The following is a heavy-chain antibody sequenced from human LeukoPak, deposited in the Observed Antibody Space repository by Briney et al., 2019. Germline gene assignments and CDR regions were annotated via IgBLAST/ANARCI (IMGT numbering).Heavy chain of an antibody. J-gene: IGHJ4*02. CDR3: VRDFAFYDDSSGSTDLDY. CDR2: VKQDGSEK. Sequence: GGSLRLTCAASGFTFSSYWMSWVRQAPGKGLEWVASVKQDGSEKYYVDAVKGRVTISRDNAKNSLYLQMNSLRAEDTAVYYCVRDFAFYDDSSGSTDLDYWGQGNLVTVSS. V-gene: IGHV3-7*01. CDR1: GFTFSSYW. D-gene: IGHD3-22*01.